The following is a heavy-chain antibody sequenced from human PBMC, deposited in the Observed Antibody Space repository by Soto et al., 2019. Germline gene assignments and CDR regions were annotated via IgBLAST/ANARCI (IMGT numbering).Heavy chain of an antibody. CDR3: ARGSRMTIPAASGSAYYSPGLDL. J-gene: IGHJ6*02. CDR2: INHRGSI. V-gene: IGHV4-34*01. Sequence: QVQLQQWGAGLLKPSETLSLNCAVYGGSFSGYYWSWIRQPPGKGLEWIGEINHRGSINYNPSLNSRVTMSVPTSKNQFSLKLNSVTAADTAVFYCARGSRMTIPAASGSAYYSPGLDLWGQGTAVTVSS. D-gene: IGHD3-10*01. CDR1: GGSFSGYY.